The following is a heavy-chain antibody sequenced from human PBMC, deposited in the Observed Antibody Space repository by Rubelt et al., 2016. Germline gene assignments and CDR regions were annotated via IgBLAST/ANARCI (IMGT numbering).Heavy chain of an antibody. CDR2: FLYSGST. D-gene: IGHD3-10*01. J-gene: IGHJ4*02. CDR1: GASINTNY. V-gene: IGHV4-59*01. Sequence: QVQLQESGPGLVKASETLSLTCTVSGASINTNYCTWIRQSPGEGLEWIGYFLYSGSTNFNPSLRSRATISLDPSKNQFPLKRNSVTAADTAVYYCARGFQGWFGEVWARFDYWGQGALVTVSS. CDR3: ARGFQGWFGEVWARFDY.